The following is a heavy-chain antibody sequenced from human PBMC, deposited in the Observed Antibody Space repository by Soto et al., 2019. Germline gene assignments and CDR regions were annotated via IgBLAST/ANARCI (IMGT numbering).Heavy chain of an antibody. CDR2: IWYDGSNK. J-gene: IGHJ3*02. CDR3: ARAGYCSSTSCHGAFDI. D-gene: IGHD2-2*01. V-gene: IGHV3-33*01. Sequence: TGGSLRPSCAAAGFTFSSYCMHWVRPAPGKGLEWVAVIWYDGSNKYYADSVKGRFTISRDNSKNTLYLQMNSLRAEDTAVYYCARAGYCSSTSCHGAFDIWGQGTMVTVSS. CDR1: GFTFSSYC.